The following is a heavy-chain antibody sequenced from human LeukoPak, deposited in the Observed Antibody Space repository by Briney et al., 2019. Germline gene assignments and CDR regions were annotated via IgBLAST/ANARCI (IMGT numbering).Heavy chain of an antibody. J-gene: IGHJ6*02. CDR1: GFTVSSNY. Sequence: PGGSLRLSCAASGFTVSSNYMSWVRQAPGKGLEWVSVIYSGGSTYYADSVKGRFTISRDNSKNTLYLQMNGLRAEDTAVYYCASTGGSTAMVMYYYYGMDVWGQGTTVTVSS. V-gene: IGHV3-66*01. D-gene: IGHD5-18*01. CDR2: IYSGGST. CDR3: ASTGGSTAMVMYYYYGMDV.